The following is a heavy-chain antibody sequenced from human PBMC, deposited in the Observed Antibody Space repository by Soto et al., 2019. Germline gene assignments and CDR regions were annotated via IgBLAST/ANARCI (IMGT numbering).Heavy chain of an antibody. D-gene: IGHD6-6*01. V-gene: IGHV3-7*01. J-gene: IGHJ4*02. Sequence: EVQLVESGGGLVQPGGSLRLSCAASGFTFSSYWMSWVRQAPGKGLEWVANIKQHGSEKYYVDSVKGRFTISRDNAKNSLYLQMNSLRAEATAVYYCARGVSSSPPYFDYWGQGTLVTVSS. CDR3: ARGVSSSPPYFDY. CDR1: GFTFSSYW. CDR2: IKQHGSEK.